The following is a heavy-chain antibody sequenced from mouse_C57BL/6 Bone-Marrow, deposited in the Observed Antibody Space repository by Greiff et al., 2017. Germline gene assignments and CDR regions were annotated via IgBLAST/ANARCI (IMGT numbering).Heavy chain of an antibody. CDR3: AREPPVFITTVDWYFDV. CDR2: IYPGSGNT. CDR1: GYSFTSYY. Sequence: QVQLKESGPELVKPGASVKISCKASGYSFTSYYIHWVKQRPGQGLEWIGWIYPGSGNTKYNEKFKGKATLTADTSSSTAYMQLNSLTSEDSAVYYCAREPPVFITTVDWYFDVWGTGTTVTVSS. V-gene: IGHV1-66*01. J-gene: IGHJ1*03. D-gene: IGHD1-1*01.